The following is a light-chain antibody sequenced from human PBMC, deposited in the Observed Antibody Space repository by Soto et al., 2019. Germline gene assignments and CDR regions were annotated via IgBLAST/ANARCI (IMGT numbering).Light chain of an antibody. CDR1: ENVATSY. J-gene: IGKJ2*01. V-gene: IGKV3-20*01. CDR3: QEYGRSPYT. CDR2: GTS. Sequence: EIVLTQSPGTLSLSPGERATISCRASENVATSYLGWYQQKPGQAPSLLISGTSTRATCIPDRFSGGGSGTDVYLTISMLEPEDSAIYFCQEYGRSPYTLGLGTKLESK.